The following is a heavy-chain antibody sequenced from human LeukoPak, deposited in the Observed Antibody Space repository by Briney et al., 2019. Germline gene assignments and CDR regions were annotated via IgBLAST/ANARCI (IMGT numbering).Heavy chain of an antibody. CDR3: ARDFRMGGTSGYFDY. CDR2: ISYDGSNK. J-gene: IGHJ4*02. V-gene: IGHV3-30-3*01. CDR1: GFTFSSYA. Sequence: GGSLRLSCAASGFTFSSYAMHWVRQAPGKGLEWVAVISYDGSNKYYADSVKGRFTISRDNSKNTLYLQMNSLRAEDTAVYYCARDFRMGGTSGYFDYWGQGTLVTVSS. D-gene: IGHD1-14*01.